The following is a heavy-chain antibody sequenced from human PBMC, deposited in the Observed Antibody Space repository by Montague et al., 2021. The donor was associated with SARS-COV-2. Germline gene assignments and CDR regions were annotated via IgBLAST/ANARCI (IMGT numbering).Heavy chain of an antibody. J-gene: IGHJ6*02. D-gene: IGHD3-10*01. CDR3: ARDDIVLQGVTKGMDV. CDR2: MYYSGST. CDR1: GGSISSSNYY. Sequence: SETLSLTCTVSGGSISSSNYYWGWIRQPPGKGLEWIGNMYYSGSTYYNPSLKSRVTTSIDTSKNQFSLKLSSVTAADTAVYYCARDDIVLQGVTKGMDVWGQGTTVTVSS. V-gene: IGHV4-39*07.